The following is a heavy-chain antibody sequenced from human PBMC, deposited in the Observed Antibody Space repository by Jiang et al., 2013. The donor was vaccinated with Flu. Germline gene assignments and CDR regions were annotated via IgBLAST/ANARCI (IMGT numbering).Heavy chain of an antibody. Sequence: VQLLESGGGVVQPGRSLRLSCAASGFTFSNYAMHWVRQAPGKGLEWVAVIWYDGSNKYYADSVKGRFTISRDNSKNTLYLQMNSLRAEDTAVYYCAILKAPFDYWGQGTLVTVSS. D-gene: IGHD3-10*01. CDR3: AILKAPFDY. CDR1: GFTFSNYA. CDR2: IWYDGSNK. J-gene: IGHJ4*02. V-gene: IGHV3-33*08.